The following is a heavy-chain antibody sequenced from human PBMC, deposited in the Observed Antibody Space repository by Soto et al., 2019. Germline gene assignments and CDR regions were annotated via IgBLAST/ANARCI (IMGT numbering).Heavy chain of an antibody. J-gene: IGHJ5*02. V-gene: IGHV4-4*07. CDR2: IYSTGTT. D-gene: IGHD2-15*01. CDR1: GGSINNNY. Sequence: QVQVQESGPGLVKPSETLSLTCTVSGGSINNNYCSWIRQAAGKGLEWIGRIYSTGTTNYNPSLKSRVTMSVDMSKSQFSLTLRSATAADTAVYYCVRDIGGSGWFAPWGQGALVAVSS. CDR3: VRDIGGSGWFAP.